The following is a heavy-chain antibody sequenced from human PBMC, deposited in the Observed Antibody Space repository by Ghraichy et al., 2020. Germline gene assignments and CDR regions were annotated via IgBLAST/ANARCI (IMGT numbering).Heavy chain of an antibody. V-gene: IGHV4-4*02. CDR1: GGSISTNNW. Sequence: TLSLTCAVSGGSISTNNWWSWVRQPPGKGLEWIGEVYHSGSTNYNPSLKSRVTISVDKSRNQFSLRLTSVTAAETAVYYCARAIWVGEGYGMDVWGQGTTVTVSS. J-gene: IGHJ6*02. CDR2: VYHSGST. CDR3: ARAIWVGEGYGMDV. D-gene: IGHD3-10*01.